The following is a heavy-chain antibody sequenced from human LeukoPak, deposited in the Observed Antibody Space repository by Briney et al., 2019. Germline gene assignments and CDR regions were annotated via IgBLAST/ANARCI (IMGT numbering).Heavy chain of an antibody. CDR3: VKSGGYGLIDY. CDR2: IYYSGST. CDR1: GGSISSTRYY. Sequence: PSETLSLTCTVSGGSISSTRYYWGWIRQPPGKGLEWIGSIYYSGSTYYNPSLKSRVTISIDMSKNQFSLRLSSVTAADTAMYYCVKSGGYGLIDYWGQGTLVTVSS. J-gene: IGHJ4*02. V-gene: IGHV4-39*01. D-gene: IGHD6-19*01.